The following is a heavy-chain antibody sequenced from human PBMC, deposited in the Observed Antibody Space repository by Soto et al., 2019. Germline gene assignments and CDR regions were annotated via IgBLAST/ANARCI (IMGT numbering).Heavy chain of an antibody. V-gene: IGHV3-23*01. J-gene: IGHJ4*02. D-gene: IGHD3-22*01. CDR3: AKSPGMYYYDSSGYYHYDY. CDR1: SYA. Sequence: SYAMSWVRQAPGKGLEWVSAISGSCVSTYYADSVKGRFTISRDNSKNTLYLQMNSLRAEDTAVYYCAKSPGMYYYDSSGYYHYDYWGQGTLVTVSS. CDR2: ISGSCVST.